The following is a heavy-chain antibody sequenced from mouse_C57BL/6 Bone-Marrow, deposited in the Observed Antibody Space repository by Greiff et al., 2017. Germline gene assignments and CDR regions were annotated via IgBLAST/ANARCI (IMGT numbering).Heavy chain of an antibody. CDR3: ARWCYDYADYYAMDY. D-gene: IGHD2-4*01. CDR2: IYPSDSET. Sequence: QVQLQQPGAELVRPGSSVKLSCKASGYTFTSYWLDWVKQRPGQGLEWIGNIYPSDSETHYNQKFKDKATLTVDKSSSTAYMQLSSLTSEDSAVYYCARWCYDYADYYAMDYWGQGTSVTVSS. CDR1: GYTFTSYW. V-gene: IGHV1-61*01. J-gene: IGHJ4*01.